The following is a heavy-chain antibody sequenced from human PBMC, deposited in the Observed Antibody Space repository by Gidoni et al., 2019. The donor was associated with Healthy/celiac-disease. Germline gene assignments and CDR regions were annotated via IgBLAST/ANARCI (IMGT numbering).Heavy chain of an antibody. CDR2: IIPIFGTA. CDR1: GGTFSSYA. D-gene: IGHD6-25*01. J-gene: IGHJ4*02. CDR3: ARSQMSTIAAAPGYFDY. V-gene: IGHV1-69*01. Sequence: QVQLVQSGAEVKKPGSSVKVSCKASGGTFSSYAISWVRQAPGQGLEWMGGIIPIFGTANYAQKFQGRVTITADESTSTAYMELSSLRSEDTAVYYCARSQMSTIAAAPGYFDYWGQGTLVTVSS.